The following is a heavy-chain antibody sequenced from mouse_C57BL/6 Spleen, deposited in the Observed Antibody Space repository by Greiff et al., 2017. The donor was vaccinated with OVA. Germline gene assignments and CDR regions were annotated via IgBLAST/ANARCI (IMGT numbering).Heavy chain of an antibody. V-gene: IGHV1-22*01. CDR2: INPNNGGT. Sequence: EVKLMESGPELVKPGASVKMSCKASGYTFTDYNMHWVKQSHGKSLEWIGYINPNNGGTSYNQKFKGKATLTVNKSSSTAYMELRSLTSEDSAVYYCANSYYTWYFDVRGTGTTVTVSS. J-gene: IGHJ1*03. CDR1: GYTFTDYN. D-gene: IGHD2-12*01. CDR3: ANSYYTWYFDV.